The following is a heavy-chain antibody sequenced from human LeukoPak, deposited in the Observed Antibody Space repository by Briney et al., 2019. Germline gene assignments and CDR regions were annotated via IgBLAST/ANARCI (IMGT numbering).Heavy chain of an antibody. D-gene: IGHD6-6*01. V-gene: IGHV1-46*01. CDR1: GYTFTSYY. CDR2: INPSGGST. J-gene: IGHJ4*02. Sequence: GASVTVSCKASGYTFTSYYMHWVRQAPGQGLEWMGIINPSGGSTSYAQKFQGRVTMTRDMSTSTVYMELSSLRSEDTAVYYCARAPGGSSSSPMHLRITDYWGQGTLVTVSS. CDR3: ARAPGGSSSSPMHLRITDY.